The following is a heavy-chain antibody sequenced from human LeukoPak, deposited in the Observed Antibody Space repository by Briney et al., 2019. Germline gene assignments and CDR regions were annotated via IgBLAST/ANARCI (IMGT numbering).Heavy chain of an antibody. CDR2: IYYTGST. CDR1: GVSISSGGYY. J-gene: IGHJ3*02. Sequence: SETLSLTCTVSGVSISSGGYYWSWIRQHPGKGLEWIGYIYYTGSTYYNPSLKSRVSISVDTSKNQFSLKLSSVTAADTAVYYCARDTGRDGYNKLDAFDIWGQGTMVTVSS. CDR3: ARDTGRDGYNKLDAFDI. V-gene: IGHV4-31*03. D-gene: IGHD5-24*01.